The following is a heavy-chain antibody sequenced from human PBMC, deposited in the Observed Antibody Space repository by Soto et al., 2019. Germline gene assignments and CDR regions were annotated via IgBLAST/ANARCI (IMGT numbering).Heavy chain of an antibody. CDR3: AKDSRAIFGVVITPYYYYYMDV. D-gene: IGHD3-3*01. V-gene: IGHV3-23*01. Sequence: GGSLRLSCAASGFTFSSYAMSWVRQAPGKGLEWVSAISGSGGSTYYADSVKGRFTISRDNSKNTLYLQMNSLKAEDTAVYYCAKDSRAIFGVVITPYYYYYMDVWGKGTTVTVSS. CDR2: ISGSGGST. CDR1: GFTFSSYA. J-gene: IGHJ6*03.